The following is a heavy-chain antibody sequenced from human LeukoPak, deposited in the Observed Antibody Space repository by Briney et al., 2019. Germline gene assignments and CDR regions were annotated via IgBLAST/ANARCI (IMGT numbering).Heavy chain of an antibody. V-gene: IGHV3-15*01. Sequence: GGSLRLSCAASGFTFSNAWMSWVRQAPGKGLEWVGRIKSKTDGGTTDYAAPVKGRFTISRDDPKNTLYLQMNSLKTEDTAVYYCTTPPEYSRGYYFDYWGQGTLVTVSS. CDR3: TTPPEYSRGYYFDY. J-gene: IGHJ4*02. CDR1: GFTFSNAW. D-gene: IGHD6-6*01. CDR2: IKSKTDGGTT.